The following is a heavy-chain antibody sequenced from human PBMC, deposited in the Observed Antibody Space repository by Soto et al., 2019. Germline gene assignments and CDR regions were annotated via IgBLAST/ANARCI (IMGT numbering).Heavy chain of an antibody. CDR2: ISSSGTSA. CDR3: ARDRGAVTGQYFDY. CDR1: GFTFSAVY. V-gene: IGHV3-11*05. D-gene: IGHD6-19*01. J-gene: IGHJ4*02. Sequence: QVQLEESGGGLVKPGGCLRLSCAASGFTFSAVYMSWIRQAPNKGLEYISYISSSGTSANYADSVKGRFTISRDNAKNSLYLQMNSLRAEDTAVYYCARDRGAVTGQYFDYWGQGALVTVSS.